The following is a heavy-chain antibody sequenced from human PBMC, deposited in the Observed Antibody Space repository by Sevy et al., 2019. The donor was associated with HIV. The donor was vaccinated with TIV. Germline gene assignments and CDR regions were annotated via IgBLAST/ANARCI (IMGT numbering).Heavy chain of an antibody. V-gene: IGHV3-7*01. CDR2: IKQDGSVK. CDR1: GFTLNSYW. Sequence: GGSLRLSCVASGFTLNSYWMHWVRQAPGKGLEWVANIKQDGSVKYYVDSVKGRFTISRDNARNLLYLQMNSLRVEDTALYYCVRAIAADGSFWVQGTLVTVSS. J-gene: IGHJ4*02. D-gene: IGHD6-13*01. CDR3: VRAIAADGSF.